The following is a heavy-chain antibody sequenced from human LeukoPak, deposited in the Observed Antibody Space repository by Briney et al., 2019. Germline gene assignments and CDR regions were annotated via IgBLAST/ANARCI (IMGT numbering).Heavy chain of an antibody. CDR1: GYTFTSYD. CDR2: MNPNSGNT. CDR3: ARRIVVVVAATDYYYYMDV. J-gene: IGHJ6*03. Sequence: RASVKVSCKASGYTFTSYDIEWVRQATGQGLEWMGWMNPNSGNTGYAQKFQGRVTMTRNTSLSTAYMELSSLRSEDTAVYYCARRIVVVVAATDYYYYMDVWGKGTTVTVSS. D-gene: IGHD2-15*01. V-gene: IGHV1-8*01.